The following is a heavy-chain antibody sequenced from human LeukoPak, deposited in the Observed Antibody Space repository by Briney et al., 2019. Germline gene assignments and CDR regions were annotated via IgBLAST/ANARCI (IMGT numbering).Heavy chain of an antibody. CDR3: AKALQISPLPPGYYYYGMDV. D-gene: IGHD5-24*01. Sequence: PGGSLRLSCAASGFTFSSYAMSWVRQAPGKGLEWVSAISGSGGSTYYADSVKGRFTISRDNSKNTLYLQMNSLRAEDTAVYYCAKALQISPLPPGYYYYGMDVWGQGTTVTVSS. V-gene: IGHV3-23*01. J-gene: IGHJ6*02. CDR1: GFTFSSYA. CDR2: ISGSGGST.